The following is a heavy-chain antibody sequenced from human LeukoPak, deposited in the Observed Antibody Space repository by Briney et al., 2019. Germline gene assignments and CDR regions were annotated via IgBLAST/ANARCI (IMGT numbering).Heavy chain of an antibody. CDR1: GYTFTSYY. CDR3: ASPGDSIRRAAASNAFDI. Sequence: ASVKVSCKASGYTFTSYYMYWVRQAPGQGLERMGINNPSGGSTSYAQKFQGRVTMTRDTSTSTVYMELSSLRSEDTAVYYCASPGDSIRRAAASNAFDIWGQGTMVTVSS. D-gene: IGHD3-22*01. J-gene: IGHJ3*02. V-gene: IGHV1-46*01. CDR2: NNPSGGST.